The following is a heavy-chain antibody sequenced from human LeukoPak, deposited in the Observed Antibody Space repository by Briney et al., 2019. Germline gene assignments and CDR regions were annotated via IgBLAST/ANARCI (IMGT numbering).Heavy chain of an antibody. CDR1: GGSISSGDYY. CDR3: ARVPYCSGGSCYTYYYGMDV. J-gene: IGHJ6*02. D-gene: IGHD2-15*01. V-gene: IGHV4-30-4*01. CDR2: IYYSGST. Sequence: SETLSLTCTVSGGSISSGDYYWSWIRQPPGKGLEWIGYIYYSGSTYYNPSLKSRVTISVDTSKNQFSLKLSSVTAADTAVYYCARVPYCSGGSCYTYYYGMDVWGQGTTVTVSS.